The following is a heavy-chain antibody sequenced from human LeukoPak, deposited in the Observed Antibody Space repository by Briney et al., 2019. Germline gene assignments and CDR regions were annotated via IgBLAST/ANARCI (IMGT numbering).Heavy chain of an antibody. J-gene: IGHJ4*02. Sequence: SETLSLTCGVYGGSFSGYYWSWIRQPPGKGLEWIGEINHGGSTKYNPSLKSRVTISVDTSKHQFSLKLTSVTAADTAVYYCARGQLWFGELLSSRTYYFDYWGQGTLVAVSS. CDR2: INHGGST. D-gene: IGHD3-10*01. CDR1: GGSFSGYY. CDR3: ARGQLWFGELLSSRTYYFDY. V-gene: IGHV4-34*01.